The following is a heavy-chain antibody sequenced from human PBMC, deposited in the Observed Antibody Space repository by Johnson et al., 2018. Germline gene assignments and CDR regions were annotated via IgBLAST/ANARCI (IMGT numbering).Heavy chain of an antibody. V-gene: IGHV1-69*01. CDR2: IIPIFGTA. CDR3: ARVYYDSSGVPEYVQH. CDR1: GGTFSSYA. D-gene: IGHD3-22*01. J-gene: IGHJ1*01. Sequence: QVQLVESGAEVKKPGSSVKVSCKASGGTFSSYAISWVRQAPGPGLEWMGGIIPIFGTANYAQKFKGRATINADESTSTAYMELSSLRSEDTAVYYCARVYYDSSGVPEYVQHWGQGTLGTVSS.